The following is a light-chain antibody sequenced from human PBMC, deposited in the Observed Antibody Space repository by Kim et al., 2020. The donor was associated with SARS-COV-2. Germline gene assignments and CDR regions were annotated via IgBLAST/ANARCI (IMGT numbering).Light chain of an antibody. Sequence: ASVGDRVTITCRASHSFSRWLAWYQQKPGKSPKLLIYRATDLESGIPSRFSGSGSETDFTLTISSLQPDDFATYYCQQYNNFSWSFGHGTKVDIK. CDR1: HSFSRW. CDR3: QQYNNFSWS. V-gene: IGKV1-5*03. J-gene: IGKJ1*01. CDR2: RAT.